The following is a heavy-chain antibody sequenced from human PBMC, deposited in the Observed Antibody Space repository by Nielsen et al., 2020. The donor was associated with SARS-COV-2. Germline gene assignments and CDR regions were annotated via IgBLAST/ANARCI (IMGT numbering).Heavy chain of an antibody. D-gene: IGHD3-22*01. CDR2: MFYIGTA. J-gene: IGHJ4*02. CDR1: GVSVSSGSYF. V-gene: IGHV4-61*01. CDR3: VRGGYNIYDFDY. Sequence: SETLSLTCTVSGVSVSSGSYFWSWIRQPPGKRLEWIGYMFYIGTANYNPSFQSRVNISVDTSKNQFSLNLSSVTAADTAIYYCVRGGYNIYDFDYWGRGTLVTVSS.